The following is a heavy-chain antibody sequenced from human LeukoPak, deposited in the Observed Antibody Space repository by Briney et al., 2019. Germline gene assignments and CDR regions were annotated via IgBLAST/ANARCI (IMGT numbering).Heavy chain of an antibody. V-gene: IGHV3-20*04. CDR3: ARGGYSGYDFDY. J-gene: IGHJ4*02. CDR2: INWNGGST. D-gene: IGHD5-12*01. CDR1: GFAFDDYG. Sequence: PGGSLRLSCAASGFAFDDYGMSWVRRAPGKGLEWVSGINWNGGSTGCADSVKGRFTISRDNAKNSLYLQMNSLRAEDTALYYCARGGYSGYDFDYWGQGTLVTVSS.